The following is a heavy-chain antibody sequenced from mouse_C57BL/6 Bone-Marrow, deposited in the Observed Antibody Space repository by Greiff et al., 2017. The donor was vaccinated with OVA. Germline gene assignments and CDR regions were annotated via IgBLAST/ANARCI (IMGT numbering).Heavy chain of an antibody. CDR2: ISNGGGST. D-gene: IGHD2-10*01. V-gene: IGHV5-12-2*01. CDR1: GFTFSSYT. J-gene: IGHJ1*01. Sequence: EVMLMESGGGLVQPGGSLKLSCAASGFTFSSYTMSWVRQTPEKRLEWVAYISNGGGSTYYPDTVKGRFTISRDNAKNTLYLQMSSLKSEDTAMYYCARQGAYYGNFYWYFDVWGAGTTVTVSS. CDR3: ARQGAYYGNFYWYFDV.